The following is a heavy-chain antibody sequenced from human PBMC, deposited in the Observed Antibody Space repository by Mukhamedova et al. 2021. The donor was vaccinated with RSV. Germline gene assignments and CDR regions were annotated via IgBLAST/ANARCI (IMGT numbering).Heavy chain of an antibody. CDR3: ASGGDCRGGSCYPFDY. CDR2: ISSSSSTI. V-gene: IGHV3-48*02. D-gene: IGHD2-15*01. J-gene: IGHJ4*02. Sequence: EWVSYISSSSSTIYYADSVKGRFTISRDNAKNSLYLQMNSLRDEDTAVYYCASGGDCRGGSCYPFDYWGQGTLVTVSS.